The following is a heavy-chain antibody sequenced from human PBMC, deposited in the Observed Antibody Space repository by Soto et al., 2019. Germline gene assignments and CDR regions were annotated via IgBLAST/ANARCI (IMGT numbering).Heavy chain of an antibody. Sequence: EVQLVESGGGLVQPGGSLRLSCAASGLTFSSYSMNWVRKAQGKGLEWVSYISSSRSTRYYADSVKGRFTISRDNAKNSLYLQMNSLRDEDTAVYYCASWPDAADFWGQGTLVTVSS. CDR1: GLTFSSYS. CDR3: ASWPDAADF. CDR2: ISSSRSTR. J-gene: IGHJ4*02. D-gene: IGHD6-25*01. V-gene: IGHV3-48*02.